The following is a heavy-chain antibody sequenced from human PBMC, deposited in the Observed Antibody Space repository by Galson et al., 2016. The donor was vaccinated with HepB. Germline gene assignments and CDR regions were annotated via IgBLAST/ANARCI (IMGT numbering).Heavy chain of an antibody. CDR3: ARDLGSYGNF. CDR1: GFTFGDYA. Sequence: SLRLSCAASGFTFGDYAMSWVRQAPGKGLEWVSSIRSSSSYIYYADSVKGRFTISRDNAKNSLYLQMNSLRAEDTAVYFCARDLGSYGNFWGQGTLVTVSS. V-gene: IGHV3-21*01. CDR2: IRSSSSYI. D-gene: IGHD5-18*01. J-gene: IGHJ4*02.